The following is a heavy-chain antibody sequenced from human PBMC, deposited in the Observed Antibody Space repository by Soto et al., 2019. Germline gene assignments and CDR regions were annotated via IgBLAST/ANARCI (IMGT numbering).Heavy chain of an antibody. CDR1: GGSISSSSYY. CDR3: ARRGYYDFWSGYYSENWFDP. D-gene: IGHD3-3*01. CDR2: IYYSGST. Sequence: QLQLQESGPGLVKPSETLSLTCTVSGGSISSSSYYWGWIRQPPGQGLEWIGSIYYSGSTYYNPSLKGRVTISVDTSKNQFALKLSSVTAADTAVYYCARRGYYDFWSGYYSENWFDPWGQGTLVTVSS. V-gene: IGHV4-39*01. J-gene: IGHJ5*02.